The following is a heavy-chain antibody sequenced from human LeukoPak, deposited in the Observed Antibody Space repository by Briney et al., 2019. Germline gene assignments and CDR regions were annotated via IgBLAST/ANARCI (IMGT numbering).Heavy chain of an antibody. J-gene: IGHJ4*02. V-gene: IGHV4-39*07. CDR2: IYYSGST. Sequence: SETLSLTCTVSGGSISSSSDYWGWIRQPPGKGMEWIGSIYYSGSTYYNPSLKSRVTISVDTSKNQFSLKLSSVTAADTAVYYCARESAYYDILTGRTDWGQGTLVTVSS. CDR1: GGSISSSSDY. CDR3: ARESAYYDILTGRTD. D-gene: IGHD3-9*01.